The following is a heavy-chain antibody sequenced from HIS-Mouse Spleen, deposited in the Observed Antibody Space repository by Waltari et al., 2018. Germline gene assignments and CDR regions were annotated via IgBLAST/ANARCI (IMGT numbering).Heavy chain of an antibody. D-gene: IGHD6-13*01. CDR2: IYYSGST. V-gene: IGHV4-39*07. CDR3: AREIPYSSSWYDWYFDL. CDR1: GGSISSSSYY. Sequence: QLQLQESGPGLVKPSETLSLTCTVSGGSISSSSYYWGWIRQPPGKGLEWIGSIYYSGSTYYSPSLKSRVTISVGASKNQFSLKLSSVTAADTAVYYCAREIPYSSSWYDWYFDLWGRGTLVTVSS. J-gene: IGHJ2*01.